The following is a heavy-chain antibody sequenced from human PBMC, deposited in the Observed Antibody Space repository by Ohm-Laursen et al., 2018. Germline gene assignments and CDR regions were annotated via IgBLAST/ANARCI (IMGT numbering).Heavy chain of an antibody. J-gene: IGHJ4*02. CDR1: GYTFTDYY. CDR3: ARRLSPDC. D-gene: IGHD2/OR15-2a*01. V-gene: IGHV1-2*02. CDR2: IIPNSGGT. Sequence: VASVKVSCKASGYTFTDYYIHWVRQAPGQGLEWMGWIIPNSGGTNYAQRFQGRVTMTRDTSIGTAYMELTRLRSDDTAVYYCARRLSPDCWGQGTLVTVSS.